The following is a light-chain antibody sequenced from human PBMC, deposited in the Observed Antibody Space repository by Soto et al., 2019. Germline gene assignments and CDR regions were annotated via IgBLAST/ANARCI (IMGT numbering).Light chain of an antibody. J-gene: IGLJ3*02. V-gene: IGLV2-14*02. CDR3: SSYTNTSTLV. CDR1: SSDVGAYNL. Sequence: QSALTQPASVSRSPGQSITISCTGTSSDVGAYNLVSWYQQHPGRAPKLFIFDVSNRPSGVSNRFSGSKSGNTASLTISGLQAEDEAFYYCSSYTNTSTLVFGGGTKLTV. CDR2: DVS.